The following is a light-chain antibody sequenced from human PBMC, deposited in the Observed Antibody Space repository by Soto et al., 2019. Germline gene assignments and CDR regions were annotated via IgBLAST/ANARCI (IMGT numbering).Light chain of an antibody. J-gene: IGKJ1*01. CDR2: GAS. CDR1: QSVSSN. V-gene: IGKV3-15*01. Sequence: EIVMTQSAATLSVSPGERATLSCRASQSVSSNLAWYQQKPGQAPRLLIYGASTRATGIPARFSGSGSGTEFTLTISSLQSEDFAVYYCQQYGSYGPFGQGTKVDIK. CDR3: QQYGSYGP.